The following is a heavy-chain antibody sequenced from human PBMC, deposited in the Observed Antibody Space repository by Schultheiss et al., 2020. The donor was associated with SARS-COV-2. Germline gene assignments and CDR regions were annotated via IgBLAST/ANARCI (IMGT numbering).Heavy chain of an antibody. D-gene: IGHD6-6*01. V-gene: IGHV3-30*02. CDR2: IRYDGSNK. CDR1: GFTFSNYG. Sequence: GESLKISCAASGFTFSNYGMHWVRQAPGKGLEWVAFIRYDGSNKYYADSVKGRFTISRDNSKNTLCLQMNSLRTEDTAVYYCARDTQKYSSSSYYYYYYMDVWDKGTTVTVSS. CDR3: ARDTQKYSSSSYYYYYYMDV. J-gene: IGHJ6*03.